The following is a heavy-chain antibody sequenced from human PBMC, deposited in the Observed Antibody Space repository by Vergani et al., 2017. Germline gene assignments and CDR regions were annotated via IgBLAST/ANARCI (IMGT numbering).Heavy chain of an antibody. CDR2: IWYDGSNK. CDR3: AREDPVVTEVYFDY. V-gene: IGHV3-33*01. CDR1: GFTFSSYG. D-gene: IGHD4-23*01. J-gene: IGHJ4*02. Sequence: QVQLVESVGGVVQPGRSLRLSCAASGFTFSSYGMHWVRQAPGKGLEWVAVIWYDGSNKYYADSVKGRFTISRDNSKNTLYLQMNSLRAEDTAVYYCAREDPVVTEVYFDYWGQGTLVTVSS.